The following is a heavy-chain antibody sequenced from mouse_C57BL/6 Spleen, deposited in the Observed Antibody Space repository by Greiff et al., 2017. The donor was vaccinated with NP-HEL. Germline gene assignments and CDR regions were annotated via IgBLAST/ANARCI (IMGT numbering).Heavy chain of an antibody. CDR3: ARGLWSYYAMDY. J-gene: IGHJ4*01. Sequence: QVQLQQPGTELVKPGASVKLSCKASGYTFTSYWMHWVKQRPGQGLEWIGNINPSNGGTNYNEKFKSKATLAVDKSSSTAYMQLSSLTSEDSAVYYCARGLWSYYAMDYWGQGTSVTVSS. CDR1: GYTFTSYW. D-gene: IGHD1-1*02. CDR2: INPSNGGT. V-gene: IGHV1-53*01.